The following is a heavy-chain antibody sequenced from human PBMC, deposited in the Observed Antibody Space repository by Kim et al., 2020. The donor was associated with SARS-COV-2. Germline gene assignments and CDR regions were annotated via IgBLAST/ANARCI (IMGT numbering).Heavy chain of an antibody. Sequence: GGSLRLSCAASGFTFSSYAMSWVRQAPGKGLEWVSAISGSGGSTYYADSVKGRFTISRDNSKNTLYLQMNSLRAEDTAVYYCAKDQMVVASFYYYYYGMVVWGQGTTVTVSS. CDR1: GFTFSSYA. CDR3: AKDQMVVASFYYYYYGMVV. J-gene: IGHJ6*02. V-gene: IGHV3-23*01. CDR2: ISGSGGST. D-gene: IGHD2-15*01.